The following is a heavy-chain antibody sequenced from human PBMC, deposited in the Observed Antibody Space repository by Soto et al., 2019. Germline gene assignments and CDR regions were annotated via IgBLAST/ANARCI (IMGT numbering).Heavy chain of an antibody. Sequence: PGESLKISCKGSGYSFTSYWISWVRRMPGKGLEWMGRIAPSDSYTNYSPTFQGQVTISADKSISTAYLQWSSLQASDTAVYYCARHWGPMVRGGLYYYYYGMDVWGQGTTVTVSS. CDR1: GYSFTSYW. CDR3: ARHWGPMVRGGLYYYYYGMDV. V-gene: IGHV5-10-1*04. D-gene: IGHD3-10*01. J-gene: IGHJ6*02. CDR2: IAPSDSYT.